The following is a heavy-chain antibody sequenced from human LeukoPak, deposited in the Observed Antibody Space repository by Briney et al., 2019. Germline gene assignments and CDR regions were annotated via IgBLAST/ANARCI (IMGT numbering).Heavy chain of an antibody. D-gene: IGHD1-26*01. CDR3: AKYSGSYYYPPNWDS. Sequence: GGSLRLSCAASGFTFSSHSMNWVRQAPGKGLEWISYISSDSTIIHYADSVKGRFTISRDDAKSSLYLQMNSLRAEDTAVYFCAKYSGSYYYPPNWDSWGQGTLVTVSS. CDR1: GFTFSSHS. J-gene: IGHJ4*02. CDR2: ISSDSTII. V-gene: IGHV3-48*01.